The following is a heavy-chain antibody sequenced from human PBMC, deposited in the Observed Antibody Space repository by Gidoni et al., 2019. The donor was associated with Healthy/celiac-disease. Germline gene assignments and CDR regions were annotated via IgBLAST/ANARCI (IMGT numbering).Heavy chain of an antibody. V-gene: IGHV4-59*01. Sequence: NTNYNPSLKSRVTISVDTSKNQFSLKLSSVTAADTAVYYCARALGRPPLFVGFDPWGQGTLVTVSS. D-gene: IGHD3-3*01. CDR3: ARALGRPPLFVGFDP. CDR2: NT. J-gene: IGHJ5*02.